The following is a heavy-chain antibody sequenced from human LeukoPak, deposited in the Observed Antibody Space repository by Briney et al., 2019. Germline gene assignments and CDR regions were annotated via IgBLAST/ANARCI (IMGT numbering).Heavy chain of an antibody. CDR2: ISSSGSTT. CDR3: ASYYGMDV. V-gene: IGHV3-48*03. J-gene: IGHJ6*02. CDR1: GFTFSSYE. Sequence: GGSLRLSCAASGFTFSSYEMSWVRQAPGKGLEWVSYISSSGSTTYYADSVKGRFTISRDNAKNSLYLQMNSLRAEDTAVYYCASYYGMDVWGQGTTVTVSS.